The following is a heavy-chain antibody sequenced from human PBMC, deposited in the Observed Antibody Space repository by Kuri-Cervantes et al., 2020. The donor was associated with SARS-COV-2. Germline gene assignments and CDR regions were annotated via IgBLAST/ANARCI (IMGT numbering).Heavy chain of an antibody. CDR1: GFTFYNYA. CDR3: AKDKNEGEYSYGSLVY. J-gene: IGHJ4*02. Sequence: WGSLRLSCAASGFTFYNYAMSWVRQAPGKGLEWVSLIYSDGSSTYYADSVKGRFTISSDNSKNTLYLQMDSLRTEDTALYYCAKDKNEGEYSYGSLVYWDQGTLVTVSS. CDR2: IYSDGSST. V-gene: IGHV3-23*03. D-gene: IGHD5-18*01.